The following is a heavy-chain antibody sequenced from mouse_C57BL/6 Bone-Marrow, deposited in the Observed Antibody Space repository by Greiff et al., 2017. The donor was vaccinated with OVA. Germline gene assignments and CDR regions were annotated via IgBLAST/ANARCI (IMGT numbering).Heavy chain of an antibody. D-gene: IGHD1-1*01. CDR3: ARSSPYYYGSAWFAY. CDR1: GFSLTSYG. Sequence: VKLMESGPGLVQPSQSLSITCTVSGFSLTSYGVHWVRQSPGKGLEWLGVIWSGGSTDYNAAFISRLSISKDNSKSQVFFKMNSLQADDTAIYYCARSSPYYYGSAWFAYWGQGTLVTVSA. CDR2: IWSGGST. V-gene: IGHV2-2*01. J-gene: IGHJ3*01.